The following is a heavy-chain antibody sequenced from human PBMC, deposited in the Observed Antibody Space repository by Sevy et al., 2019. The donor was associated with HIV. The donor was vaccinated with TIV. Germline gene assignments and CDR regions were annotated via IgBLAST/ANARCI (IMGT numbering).Heavy chain of an antibody. CDR2: ISSSSSYI. V-gene: IGHV3-21*01. D-gene: IGHD5-12*01. CDR3: ARDAPGDGYKVSQVEY. Sequence: GGSLRLSCAASGFTFSSYSMNWVRQAPGKGLEWVSSISSSSSYIYYADSVKGRFTISRDNAKNSLYLQMNSLRAEDTAVYYCARDAPGDGYKVSQVEYWGQGTLVTVSS. CDR1: GFTFSSYS. J-gene: IGHJ4*02.